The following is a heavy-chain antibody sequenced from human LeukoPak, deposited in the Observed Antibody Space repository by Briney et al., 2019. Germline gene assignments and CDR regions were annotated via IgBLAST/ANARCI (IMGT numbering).Heavy chain of an antibody. J-gene: IGHJ4*02. CDR1: GFTVSSNY. CDR2: IYSGGST. CDR3: ARGRCSDYYGSGSYSCPFDY. Sequence: GRSLRPSCPPSGFTVSSNYMSCARQPPGKWLEWVSFIYSGGSTYYADSVEGRFTITGDNSKNTLYLQMNSLRAEDTAVYYCARGRCSDYYGSGSYSCPFDYWGQGTLVTVSS. D-gene: IGHD3-10*01. V-gene: IGHV3-53*01.